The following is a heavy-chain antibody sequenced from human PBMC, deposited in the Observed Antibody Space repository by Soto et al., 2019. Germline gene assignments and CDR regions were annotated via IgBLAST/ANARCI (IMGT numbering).Heavy chain of an antibody. CDR3: ARGFGTWIQLWLHPYYFDY. CDR2: IYYSGST. D-gene: IGHD5-18*01. J-gene: IGHJ4*02. Sequence: SETLSLTCTVSGGSISSGGYYWSWIRQHPGKGLEWIGYIYYSGSTYYNPSLKSRVTISVDTSKNQFSLKLSSVTAADTAVYYCARGFGTWIQLWLHPYYFDYWGQGTLLTVSS. CDR1: GGSISSGGYY. V-gene: IGHV4-31*03.